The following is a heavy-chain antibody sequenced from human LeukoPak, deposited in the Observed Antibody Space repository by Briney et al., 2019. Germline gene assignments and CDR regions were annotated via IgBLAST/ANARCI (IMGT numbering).Heavy chain of an antibody. CDR3: ARGGRVVIPAARRNYFDY. CDR1: GGSFSGFY. J-gene: IGHJ4*02. V-gene: IGHV4-34*01. D-gene: IGHD2-2*01. CDR2: INHSGGT. Sequence: SETLSLTCAVYGGSFSGFYWSWIRQPPGKGLEWTGEINHSGGTNYNPSLKSRVTISVDTSKNQFSLKLSSVTAADTAVYYCARGGRVVIPAARRNYFDYWGQGNLVTVSS.